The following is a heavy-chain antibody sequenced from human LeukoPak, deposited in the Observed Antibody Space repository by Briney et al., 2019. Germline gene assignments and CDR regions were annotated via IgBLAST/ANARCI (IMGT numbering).Heavy chain of an antibody. Sequence: GSLRLSCAASGFTVSTNYMTWVRQAPGKGLEWVANIKQDGSAKYYVDSVKGRFTISRDNAKNSLYLQMNSLRAEDTAVYYCAREDYISSWYPHYYMDVWGKGTTVTISS. CDR1: GFTVSTNY. CDR2: IKQDGSAK. V-gene: IGHV3-7*01. J-gene: IGHJ6*03. D-gene: IGHD6-13*01. CDR3: AREDYISSWYPHYYMDV.